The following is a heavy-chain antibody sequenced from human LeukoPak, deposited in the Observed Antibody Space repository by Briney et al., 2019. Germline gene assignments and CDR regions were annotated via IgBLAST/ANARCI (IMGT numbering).Heavy chain of an antibody. D-gene: IGHD6-19*01. CDR1: GGSISDYY. CDR3: ARQGVSGGWTTDAFDI. V-gene: IGHV4-59*08. Sequence: PSETLPLTCTVSGGSISDYYWSWIRQPPGEGLGWIGYIYYSGSTNYNPSLKSRVTISVDTSKNQFSLKLSSVTAADTAVYYCARQGVSGGWTTDAFDIWGQGTMVTVSS. J-gene: IGHJ3*02. CDR2: IYYSGST.